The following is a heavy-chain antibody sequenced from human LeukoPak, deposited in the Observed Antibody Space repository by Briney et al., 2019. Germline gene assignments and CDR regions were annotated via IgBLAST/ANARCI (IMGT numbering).Heavy chain of an antibody. CDR2: IYYSGST. D-gene: IGHD3-22*01. CDR1: GGSISGYY. CDR3: ARAMMVNYPTRGYMDV. J-gene: IGHJ6*03. V-gene: IGHV4-59*01. Sequence: SETLSLTCTVSGGSISGYYWSWIRQPPGKGLEWIAYIYYSGSTNYNPSLKSRVTISVDTSKNQFSLNLSSVTAADTAVYYCARAMMVNYPTRGYMDVWGKGTTVTVSS.